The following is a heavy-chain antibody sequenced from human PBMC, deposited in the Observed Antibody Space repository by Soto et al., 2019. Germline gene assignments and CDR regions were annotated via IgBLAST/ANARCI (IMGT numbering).Heavy chain of an antibody. CDR3: ARDRKSDFWSGYFDYGMDV. D-gene: IGHD3-3*01. CDR2: IYYSGSS. Sequence: QVQLQESGPGLVKPSETLSLTCTVSGGSVSSGSYYWSWIRQPPGKGLEWIGYIYYSGSSNYNPSLKRRVTISVDTSKNQFSLKLSSVTAADTAVYYCARDRKSDFWSGYFDYGMDVWGQGTTVTVSS. CDR1: GGSVSSGSYY. J-gene: IGHJ6*02. V-gene: IGHV4-61*01.